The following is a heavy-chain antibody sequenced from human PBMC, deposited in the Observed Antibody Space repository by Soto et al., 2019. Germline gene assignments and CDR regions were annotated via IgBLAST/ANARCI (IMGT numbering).Heavy chain of an antibody. CDR2: ISSNGGST. J-gene: IGHJ3*02. CDR1: GFTFSSYA. V-gene: IGHV3-64D*06. Sequence: PGGSLRLSCSASGFTFSSYAMHWVRQAPGKGLEYVSAISSNGGSTYYADSVKGRFTISRDNSKNTLYLQMSSLRAEDTAVYYCVKDSKDTYYDYVWGSYRWDAFDIWGQGTMVTVSS. D-gene: IGHD3-16*02. CDR3: VKDSKDTYYDYVWGSYRWDAFDI.